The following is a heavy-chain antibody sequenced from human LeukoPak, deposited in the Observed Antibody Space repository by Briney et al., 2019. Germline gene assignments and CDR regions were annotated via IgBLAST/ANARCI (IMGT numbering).Heavy chain of an antibody. V-gene: IGHV1-2*04. CDR3: ARDSPYSGYDPGPQKYYYYGMDV. Sequence: GASVKVSCKASGYTFTGYYMHWVRQAPGQGLEWMGWINPNSGGTNYAQKFQGWVTMTRDTSISTAYMELSSLRSEDTAVYYCARDSPYSGYDPGPQKYYYYGMDVWGQGTTVTVSS. D-gene: IGHD5-12*01. CDR2: INPNSGGT. CDR1: GYTFTGYY. J-gene: IGHJ6*02.